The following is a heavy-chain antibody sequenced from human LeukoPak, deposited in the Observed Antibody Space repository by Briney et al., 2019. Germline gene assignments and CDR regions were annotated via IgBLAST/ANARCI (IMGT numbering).Heavy chain of an antibody. CDR2: IYYSGST. V-gene: IGHV4-59*01. CDR1: GGSISSYY. J-gene: IGHJ4*02. CDR3: ARYGDYVFDL. D-gene: IGHD4-17*01. Sequence: SETLSLTCTVSGGSISSYYWSWVRQPPGKGLEWIGYIYYSGSTIYSPSLKSRVPISVDTSQTPSSLTLSSVTAADTAVYYCARYGDYVFDLWGQGTLVTVSS.